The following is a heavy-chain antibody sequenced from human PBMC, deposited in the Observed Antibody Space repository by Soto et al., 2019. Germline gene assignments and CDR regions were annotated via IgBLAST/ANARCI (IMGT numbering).Heavy chain of an antibody. V-gene: IGHV3-74*01. CDR1: GFTFSSCA. CDR3: ARESLSGWHPFDY. D-gene: IGHD6-19*01. J-gene: IGHJ4*02. Sequence: LRLSCAASGFTFSSCAMGWVRQAPGKGLEWVSDIIDSDGSRTTYADSVKGRLTISRDNAKNTLYLQMNSLSAEDTAVYYCARESLSGWHPFDYWGQGTLVTVSS. CDR2: IIDSDGSRT.